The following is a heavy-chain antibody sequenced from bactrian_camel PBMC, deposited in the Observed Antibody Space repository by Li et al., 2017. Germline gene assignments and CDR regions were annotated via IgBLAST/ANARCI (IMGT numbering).Heavy chain of an antibody. CDR1: GDSFSANC. J-gene: IGHJ4*01. CDR2: IHTRGSST. Sequence: VQLVESGGGSVRPGETLRLSCTASGDSFSANCMGWFRQAPGKEREGVAAIHTRGSSTYYADSVKGRFTISRDSAENSAYLQMNNLKPDDTAVYYCAADRLACLGNTWSGESLKWNYWGLGTQVTVS. D-gene: IGHD1*01. CDR3: AADRLACLGNTWSGESLKWNY. V-gene: IGHV3S1*01.